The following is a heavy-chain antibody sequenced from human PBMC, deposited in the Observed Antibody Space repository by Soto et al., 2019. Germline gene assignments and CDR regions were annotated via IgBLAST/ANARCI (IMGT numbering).Heavy chain of an antibody. Sequence: PXATLSLTGTVSGGCVSSGSFYGSWIRQPPGKGLEWIGYIYYSGSTNYNPSLKSRVTISVDTSKNQFSLKLSSVTAADTAVYYCATDFWRGNPYYGMDVWGQGTTVTVSS. J-gene: IGHJ6*02. CDR2: IYYSGST. CDR3: ATDFWRGNPYYGMDV. V-gene: IGHV4-61*01. D-gene: IGHD3-3*01. CDR1: GGCVSSGSFY.